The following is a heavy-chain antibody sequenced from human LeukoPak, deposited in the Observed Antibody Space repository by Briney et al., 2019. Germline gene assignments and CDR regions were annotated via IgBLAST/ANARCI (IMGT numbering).Heavy chain of an antibody. CDR3: AREGIAAAGTAGHYYGMDV. V-gene: IGHV3-30*03. CDR2: ISYDGSNK. CDR1: GFTFSSYS. J-gene: IGHJ6*02. D-gene: IGHD6-13*01. Sequence: GGSLRLSCAASGFTFSSYSMNWVRQAPGKGLEWVAVISYDGSNKYYADSVKGRFTISRDNSKNTLYLQMNSLRAEDTAVYYCAREGIAAAGTAGHYYGMDVWGQGTTVTVSS.